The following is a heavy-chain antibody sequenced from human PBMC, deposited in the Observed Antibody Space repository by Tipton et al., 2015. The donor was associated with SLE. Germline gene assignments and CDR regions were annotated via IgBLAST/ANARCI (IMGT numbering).Heavy chain of an antibody. J-gene: IGHJ5*02. CDR1: GGSLSSSSKY. CDR3: ARLHGYSYGLNWFDP. Sequence: TLSLTCTVSGGSLSSSSKYLAWFRQPPGKGLEWIGSIYYTGTTTYYNSFLKSRVTMSVDTSKNQFSLRLTSVIAADTAVYYCARLHGYSYGLNWFDPWGQGTLISVSS. CDR2: IYYTGTTT. V-gene: IGHV4-39*07. D-gene: IGHD5-18*01.